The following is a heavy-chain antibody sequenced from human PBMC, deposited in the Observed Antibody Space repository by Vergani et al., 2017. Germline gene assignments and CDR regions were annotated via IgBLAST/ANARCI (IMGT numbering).Heavy chain of an antibody. D-gene: IGHD6-13*01. Sequence: EVQLVESGGGLVQPGGSLRLSCAASGFTFSSYEMNWVRQAPGKGLEWVSYISSIGSTIYYADSVKGRFTISRDNAKNSLYLQMNSLRAEDTAVYYCARDHSSSGGRLGFDPWGQGTLVTVAS. CDR1: GFTFSSYE. J-gene: IGHJ5*02. V-gene: IGHV3-48*03. CDR3: ARDHSSSGGRLGFDP. CDR2: ISSIGSTI.